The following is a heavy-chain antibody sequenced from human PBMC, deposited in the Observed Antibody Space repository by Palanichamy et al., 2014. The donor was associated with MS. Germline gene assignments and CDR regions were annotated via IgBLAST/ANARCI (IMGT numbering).Heavy chain of an antibody. CDR2: IKTDGSYT. CDR1: GFTISNFW. J-gene: IGHJ4*02. V-gene: IGHV3-74*01. Sequence: EVQLGGVRGRLSSAGGSLRLSCAASGFTISNFWMHWVRQAPGKGLVWVSRIKTDGSYTNYADSVKGRFTISRDNAKNTLYLQMNSLRAEDTAMYYCAGGDSGYPVYWGQGTLVTASS. D-gene: IGHD5-12*01. CDR3: AGGDSGYPVY.